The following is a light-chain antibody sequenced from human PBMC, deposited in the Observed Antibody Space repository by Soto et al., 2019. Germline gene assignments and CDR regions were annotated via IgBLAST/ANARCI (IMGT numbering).Light chain of an antibody. CDR3: SSYTTSNAWV. J-gene: IGLJ3*02. V-gene: IGLV2-14*01. CDR1: SSDVGAYDY. CDR2: EVS. Sequence: QSALTQPASVSGSPGQSITISCTGNSSDVGAYDYVSWYQQHPGKAPKFMLYEVSNRPSGLSNRFSGSKSSNTASLTISGLQAEDEADYYCSSYTTSNAWVFGGGPQLTVL.